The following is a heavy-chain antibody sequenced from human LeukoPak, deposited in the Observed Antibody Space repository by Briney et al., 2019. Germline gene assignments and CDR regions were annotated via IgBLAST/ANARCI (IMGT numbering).Heavy chain of an antibody. CDR3: ASQPPAVAGTRPFDY. CDR2: INAGNGNT. V-gene: IGHV1-3*01. J-gene: IGHJ4*02. D-gene: IGHD6-19*01. CDR1: GYTFTSYA. Sequence: GASVKVSCKASGYTFTSYAMHWVRQAPGQRLEWMGWINAGNGNTKYSQKFQGRVTITRDTSASTAYMELSSLRSEDTAVYYCASQPPAVAGTRPFDYWGQGTLVTVSS.